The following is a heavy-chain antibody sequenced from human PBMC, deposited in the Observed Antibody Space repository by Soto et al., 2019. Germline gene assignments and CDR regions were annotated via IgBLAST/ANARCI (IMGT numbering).Heavy chain of an antibody. CDR3: ARYCSSTSCQLPEYYYYVLDV. J-gene: IGHJ6*02. D-gene: IGHD2-2*01. V-gene: IGHV1-18*01. Sequence: ASVKVSCKASGYTFTSYGISWVRQAPGQGLEWMGWISAYNGNTNYAQKLQGRVTMTTDTSTSTAYMELRGLRSDDTAVYYCARYCSSTSCQLPEYYYYVLDVWGQGTTVTVSS. CDR1: GYTFTSYG. CDR2: ISAYNGNT.